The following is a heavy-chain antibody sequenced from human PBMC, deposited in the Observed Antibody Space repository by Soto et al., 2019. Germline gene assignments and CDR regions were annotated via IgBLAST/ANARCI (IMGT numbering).Heavy chain of an antibody. CDR3: ARKAASSSWSFDY. CDR2: INPNSGGT. D-gene: IGHD6-13*01. CDR1: GYTFTGYY. Sequence: ASVKVSCKASGYTFTGYYMHWVRQAPGQGLEWMGWINPNSGGTNYAQKFQGRVTMTRDTSISTAYMELSRLRSDDTAVYYCARKAASSSWSFDYWGQGTLVTVSS. V-gene: IGHV1-2*02. J-gene: IGHJ4*02.